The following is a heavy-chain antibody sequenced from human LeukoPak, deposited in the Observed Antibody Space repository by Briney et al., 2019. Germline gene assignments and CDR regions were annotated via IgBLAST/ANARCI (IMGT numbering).Heavy chain of an antibody. CDR2: TYYRSKWYN. Sequence: SQTLSLTCAISGDSVSSNSAAWNWIRQSPSRGLEWLGRTYYRSKWYNDYAVSVKSRITINPGTSKNQFSLQLNSVTPEDTAVYYCARGSRVEMATIFAPFDYWGQGTLVTVSS. CDR1: GDSVSSNSAA. CDR3: ARGSRVEMATIFAPFDY. J-gene: IGHJ4*02. D-gene: IGHD5-24*01. V-gene: IGHV6-1*01.